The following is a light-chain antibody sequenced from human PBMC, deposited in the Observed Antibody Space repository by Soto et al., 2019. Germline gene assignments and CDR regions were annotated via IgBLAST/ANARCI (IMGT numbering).Light chain of an antibody. CDR1: QSISSW. Sequence: DIQMTQSPSTLSASVGDRVTITCRASQSISSWLAWYRQKPGKAPKLLIYDASSLESGVPSRFSGSGSGTEFTLTITNLQPEDFATYYCQQYNSYSRFTFGQGTKVDIK. CDR2: DAS. J-gene: IGKJ2*01. CDR3: QQYNSYSRFT. V-gene: IGKV1-5*01.